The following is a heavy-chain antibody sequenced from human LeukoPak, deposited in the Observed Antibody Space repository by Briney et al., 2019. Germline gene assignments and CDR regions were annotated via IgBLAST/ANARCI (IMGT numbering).Heavy chain of an antibody. V-gene: IGHV1-2*02. J-gene: IGHJ5*02. D-gene: IGHD3-22*01. CDR2: INPNSGGT. CDR3: ARGVYYYDSSDFYGGWFDP. Sequence: ASVKVSCKASGYTFTGYYMHWVRQAPGQGLEWMGWINPNSGGTNYAQKFQGRVTMTRDTSISTAYMELSSLRSDDTAVYYCARGVYYYDSSDFYGGWFDPWAQRPVVTVSS. CDR1: GYTFTGYY.